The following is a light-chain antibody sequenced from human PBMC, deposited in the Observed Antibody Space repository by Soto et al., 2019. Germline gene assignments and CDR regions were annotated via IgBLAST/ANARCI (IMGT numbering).Light chain of an antibody. J-gene: IGKJ5*01. CDR2: AAS. CDR1: QGISSW. V-gene: IGKV1D-12*01. CDR3: RQASSFPIT. Sequence: DILMTQSPSSVSSSVGDRVTITCRASQGISSWLAWYQQKPGKAPKLLIYAASTMHSGAPSRFSGSASGTDFTLTISSLQPEDFAYYYCRQASSFPITFGQGTRVEIK.